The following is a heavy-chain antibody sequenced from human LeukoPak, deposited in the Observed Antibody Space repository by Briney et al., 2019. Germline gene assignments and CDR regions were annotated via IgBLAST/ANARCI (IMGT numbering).Heavy chain of an antibody. V-gene: IGHV3-64*02. Sequence: GGSLRLSCAASGFTFSSYAMHWVRQAPGKGLEYVSAISSNGGSTYYADSVKGRFTISRDDSKNTLYLQMNSLRAEDTAVFYCAGDSGVGWGQGTLVTVSS. CDR2: ISSNGGST. CDR3: AGDSGVG. J-gene: IGHJ4*02. CDR1: GFTFSSYA. D-gene: IGHD1-26*01.